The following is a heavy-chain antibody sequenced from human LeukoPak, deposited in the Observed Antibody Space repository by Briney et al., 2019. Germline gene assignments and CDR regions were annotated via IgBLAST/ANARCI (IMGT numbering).Heavy chain of an antibody. CDR3: ARGRGGRFYYDSSGRLFDY. Sequence: PGGSLRLSCAASGFTFSSYSMNWVRQAPGKGLEWVSSISSSSSYIYYADSVKGRFTISRDNAKNSLYLQMNSLRAEDTAVYYCARGRGGRFYYDSSGRLFDYWGQGTLVTVSS. V-gene: IGHV3-21*01. CDR1: GFTFSSYS. CDR2: ISSSSSYI. D-gene: IGHD3-22*01. J-gene: IGHJ4*02.